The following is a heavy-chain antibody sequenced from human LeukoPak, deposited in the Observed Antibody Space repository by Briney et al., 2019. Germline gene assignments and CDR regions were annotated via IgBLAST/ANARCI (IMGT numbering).Heavy chain of an antibody. CDR3: AKHPSLYYFGSGDYFDY. CDR2: ISGSGGAT. V-gene: IGHV3-23*01. D-gene: IGHD3-10*01. Sequence: GGSLRLSCAASGFTFSRYAMSWVRQAPGKGLEWVSAISGSGGATYYADSVKGRFTISRDSSKNTLYLQMNSLRAEDTAVYYCAKHPSLYYFGSGDYFDYWGQGTLVTVSS. J-gene: IGHJ4*02. CDR1: GFTFSRYA.